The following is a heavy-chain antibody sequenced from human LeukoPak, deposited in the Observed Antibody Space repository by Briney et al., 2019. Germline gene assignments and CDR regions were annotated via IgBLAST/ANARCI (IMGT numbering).Heavy chain of an antibody. D-gene: IGHD3-3*01. CDR1: GGSFSGYY. V-gene: IGHV4-34*01. J-gene: IGHJ3*02. Sequence: SETLSLTCAVYGGSFSGYYWSWIRQPPGKGLEWIGEINHSGSTNYNPSLKSRVTISVDTSKNQFSLKLSSVTAADTAVYYCARDQTYYDFWSGFDAFDIWGQGTMVTVSS. CDR2: INHSGST. CDR3: ARDQTYYDFWSGFDAFDI.